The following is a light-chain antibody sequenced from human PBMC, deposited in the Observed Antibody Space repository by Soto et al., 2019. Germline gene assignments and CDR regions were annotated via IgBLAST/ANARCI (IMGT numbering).Light chain of an antibody. J-gene: IGLJ3*02. V-gene: IGLV2-14*03. CDR1: SSDVGRYDY. CDR3: GSYTSATTGV. Sequence: QSVLTQPASVSGSPGQSITISCTGTSSDVGRYDYVSWYQQFPGKAPKLMIYRVINRPSGVSDRFSGSKSGNSASLSISGLQPEDEASYFCGSYTSATTGVFGGGTKLTVL. CDR2: RVI.